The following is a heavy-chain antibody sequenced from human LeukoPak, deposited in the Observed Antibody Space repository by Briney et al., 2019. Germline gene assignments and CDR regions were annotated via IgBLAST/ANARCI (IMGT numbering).Heavy chain of an antibody. Sequence: SETLSLTCTVSGGSISSSSYYWGWIRQPPGKGLEWIGEIYHSGSTNYNPSLKSRVTISVDKSKNQFSLKLSSVTAADTAMYYCARDPTSVPTYSGSYYEGNYWGQGTLVTVSS. CDR3: ARDPTSVPTYSGSYYEGNY. CDR1: GGSISSSSYY. J-gene: IGHJ4*02. V-gene: IGHV4-39*07. CDR2: IYHSGST. D-gene: IGHD1-26*01.